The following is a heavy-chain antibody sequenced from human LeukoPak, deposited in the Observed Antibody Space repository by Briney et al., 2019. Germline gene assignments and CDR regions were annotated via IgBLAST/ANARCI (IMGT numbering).Heavy chain of an antibody. CDR2: ISHTGST. CDR3: VGYYYGSGSYHNYPNFDY. V-gene: IGHV4-34*01. D-gene: IGHD3-10*01. J-gene: IGHJ4*02. CDR1: GGSFSGHY. Sequence: PSETLSLTCAVHGGSFSGHYCRWIRQPPGKGLEWIGEISHTGSTNYNPSLKSRVTISGDKSKNQFSLKLSSVTAADTAVYYCVGYYYGSGSYHNYPNFDYWGQGTLVTVSS.